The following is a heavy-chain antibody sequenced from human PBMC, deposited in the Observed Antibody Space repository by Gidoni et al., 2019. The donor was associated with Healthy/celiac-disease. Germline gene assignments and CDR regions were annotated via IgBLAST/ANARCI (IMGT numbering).Heavy chain of an antibody. V-gene: IGHV3-11*06. CDR1: GFPFSDYY. D-gene: IGHD2-2*01. CDR3: ARAFDPVLLWYFDY. J-gene: IGHJ4*02. CDR2: ISSSSSYT. Sequence: QVQLVESGGGLVKPGGSLRLSCAASGFPFSDYYMSWIRQAPGKGLEWFSYISSSSSYTNYADSVKGRFTISRDNAKNSLYLQMNSLRAEDTAVYYCARAFDPVLLWYFDYWGQGTLVTVSS.